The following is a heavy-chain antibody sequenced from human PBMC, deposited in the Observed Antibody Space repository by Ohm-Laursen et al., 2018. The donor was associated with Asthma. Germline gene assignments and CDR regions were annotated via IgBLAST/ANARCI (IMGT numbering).Heavy chain of an antibody. Sequence: SLRLSCTASGFTFSSYGMHWVRQAPGKGLEWVAVILYHGYNEYYLDSVKGRFTISRDNSKNTLYLQMNSLRPDDTAVYYCARDVMEWYLPAFDFWGQGTLVTVSS. J-gene: IGHJ4*02. V-gene: IGHV3-30*03. CDR1: GFTFSSYG. CDR3: ARDVMEWYLPAFDF. CDR2: ILYHGYNE. D-gene: IGHD3-3*01.